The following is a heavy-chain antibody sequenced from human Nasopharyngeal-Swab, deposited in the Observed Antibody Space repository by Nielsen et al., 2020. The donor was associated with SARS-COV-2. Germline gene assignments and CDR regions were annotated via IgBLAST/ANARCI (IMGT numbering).Heavy chain of an antibody. J-gene: IGHJ6*03. CDR2: ISHDGSNR. CDR3: AKVRFSMYFFDMDV. Sequence: GESLKISCVASGFTFSTYFMHWVRQAPGKGLEWVAVISHDGSNRYYAESAKGRFTISRDKSKSTVHLQMNSLRAEDTAVYFCAKVRFSMYFFDMDVWGQGTTVTVSS. V-gene: IGHV3-30*04. D-gene: IGHD3-3*01. CDR1: GFTFSTYF.